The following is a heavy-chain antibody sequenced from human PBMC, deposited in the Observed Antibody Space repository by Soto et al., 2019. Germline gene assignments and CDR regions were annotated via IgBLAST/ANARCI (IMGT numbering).Heavy chain of an antibody. CDR3: ASPLWRDNYNCGSFDL. J-gene: IGHJ2*01. Sequence: QVQLVESGGGVVQPGRSLRLSCAASGFTFSSYAMHWVRQVPGKGLEWVAVISYDGSNKYYADSVKGRFTIPRDNSTNTLYLQMNSLRAEDTAVYYCASPLWRDNYNCGSFDLWGRGTLVTVSS. CDR1: GFTFSSYA. CDR2: ISYDGSNK. D-gene: IGHD2-21*01. V-gene: IGHV3-30-3*01.